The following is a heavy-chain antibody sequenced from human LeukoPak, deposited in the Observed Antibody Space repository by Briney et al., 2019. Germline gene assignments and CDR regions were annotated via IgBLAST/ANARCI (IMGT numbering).Heavy chain of an antibody. D-gene: IGHD3-9*01. V-gene: IGHV3-15*01. CDR1: GFTFGNAW. CDR2: IKSKTDGGTT. Sequence: GGSLRLSCAASGFTFGNAWMSWVRQAPGKGLEWVGRIKSKTDGGTTDYAAPVKGRFTISRDDSKNTLYLQMNSLKTEDTAVYYCTTVLRYFDWLSEYFDYWGQGTLVTVSS. J-gene: IGHJ4*02. CDR3: TTVLRYFDWLSEYFDY.